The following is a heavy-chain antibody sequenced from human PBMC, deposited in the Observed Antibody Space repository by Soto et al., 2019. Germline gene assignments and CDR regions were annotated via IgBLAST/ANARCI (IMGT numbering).Heavy chain of an antibody. CDR1: GYTFTSYG. Sequence: ASVKVSCKASGYTFTSYGIRWVRQAPGQGLEWMGWISVYNGNTNYAQKLQGRVTMTTDTTTSTAYMERRNLRSDDTAVYYCARYYYYDIRGFGPGGEGTLVAVSS. CDR2: ISVYNGNT. CDR3: ARYYYYDIRGFGP. J-gene: IGHJ5*02. V-gene: IGHV1-18*01. D-gene: IGHD3-9*01.